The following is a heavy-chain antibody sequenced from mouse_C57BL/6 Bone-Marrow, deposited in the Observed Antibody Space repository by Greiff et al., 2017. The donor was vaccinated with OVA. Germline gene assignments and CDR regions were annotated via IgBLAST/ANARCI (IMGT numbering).Heavy chain of an antibody. D-gene: IGHD1-1*01. CDR1: GYTFTSYG. CDR3: ARRRYYGSSYGYFDV. Sequence: QVQLQQSGAELARPGASVKLSCKASGYTFTSYGISWVKQRTGQGLEWIGEIYPRSGNTYYNEKFKGKATLTADKSSSTAYTELRSLTSEDSAVYFCARRRYYGSSYGYFDVWGTGTTVTVSS. J-gene: IGHJ1*03. V-gene: IGHV1-81*01. CDR2: IYPRSGNT.